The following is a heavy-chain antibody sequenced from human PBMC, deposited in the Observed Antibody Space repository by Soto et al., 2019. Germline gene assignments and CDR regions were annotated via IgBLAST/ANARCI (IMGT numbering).Heavy chain of an antibody. J-gene: IGHJ4*02. CDR2: INRDGSKE. Sequence: GGSLRLSCAASGFTLSAYWMTWVRQAPGKGLEWVANINRDGSKESYLDSVRGRFTISRDNVGNSLYLQMDSLRADDTALYYCAKGSDVARQELDYWGQGTLVTVSS. CDR1: GFTLSAYW. V-gene: IGHV3-7*05. CDR3: AKGSDVARQELDY. D-gene: IGHD2-15*01.